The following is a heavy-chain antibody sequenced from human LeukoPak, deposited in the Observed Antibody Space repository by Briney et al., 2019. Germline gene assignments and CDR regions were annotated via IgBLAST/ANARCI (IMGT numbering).Heavy chain of an antibody. D-gene: IGHD3-9*01. J-gene: IGHJ4*02. CDR3: ARDGNYDILTGYPEYYFDY. CDR2: IYTSGST. Sequence: SETLSLTCTVSSGSISSYYWSWIRQPAGKVLEWIGCIYTSGSTNYNPSLKSRVTMSVDTSKNQFSLKLSSVTAADTAVYYCARDGNYDILTGYPEYYFDYWGQGTLVTVSS. V-gene: IGHV4-4*07. CDR1: SGSISSYY.